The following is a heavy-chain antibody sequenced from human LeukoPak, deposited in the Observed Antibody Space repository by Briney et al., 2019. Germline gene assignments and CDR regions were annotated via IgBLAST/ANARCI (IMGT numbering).Heavy chain of an antibody. CDR1: GYTFTSYD. D-gene: IGHD6-13*01. CDR2: ISAYNGNT. J-gene: IGHJ4*02. Sequence: ASVKVSCTASGYTFTSYDINWVRQATGQGLEWMGWISAYNGNTNYAQKPQGRVTMTTDTSTSTAYMELRSLRSDDTAVYYCARAPAWGAAATINDYWGQGTLVTVSS. V-gene: IGHV1-18*01. CDR3: ARAPAWGAAATINDY.